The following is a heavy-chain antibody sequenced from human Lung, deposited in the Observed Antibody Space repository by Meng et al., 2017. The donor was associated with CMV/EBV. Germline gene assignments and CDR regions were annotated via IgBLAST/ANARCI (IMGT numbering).Heavy chain of an antibody. CDR2: ISSSSRYI. V-gene: IGHV3-21*01. D-gene: IGHD6-19*01. CDR1: GFTFSGYS. CDR3: ATRMGTGYTSD. Sequence: GGSLRLSCAACGFTFSGYSMNWVRQAPGKGLEWVSMISSSSRYIYYADSVKGRFTISRDNAENSLYLQMNNLRADDTAVYYCATRMGTGYTSDWGQGTLVTVSS. J-gene: IGHJ4*02.